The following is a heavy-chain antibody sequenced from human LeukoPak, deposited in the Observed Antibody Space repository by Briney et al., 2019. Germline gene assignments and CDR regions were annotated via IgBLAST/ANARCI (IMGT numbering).Heavy chain of an antibody. J-gene: IGHJ4*02. D-gene: IGHD5-18*01. V-gene: IGHV4-38-2*02. CDR2: IYYSGST. CDR1: GYSISSGYY. CDR3: ARDEYSYGSRTHPYFFDY. Sequence: SETLSLTCSVSGYSISSGYYWGWIRQPPGKGLEWIGSIYYSGSTYYNPSLKSRVTISLDTSKNQFSLKLSSVTAADTALYYCARDEYSYGSRTHPYFFDYWGQGTLVTVSS.